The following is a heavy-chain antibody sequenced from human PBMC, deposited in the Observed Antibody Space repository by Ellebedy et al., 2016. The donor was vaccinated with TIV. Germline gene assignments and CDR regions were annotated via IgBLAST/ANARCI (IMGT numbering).Heavy chain of an antibody. CDR3: ARDLGSSSSPFDY. CDR1: GFTFSSYG. V-gene: IGHV3-33*01. CDR2: IWYDGSNK. Sequence: GGSLRLXCAASGFTFSSYGMHWVRQAPGKGLEWVAVIWYDGSNKYYADSVKGRFTISRDNSKNTLYLQMNSLRAEDTAVYYCARDLGSSSSPFDYWGQGTLVTVSS. D-gene: IGHD6-6*01. J-gene: IGHJ4*02.